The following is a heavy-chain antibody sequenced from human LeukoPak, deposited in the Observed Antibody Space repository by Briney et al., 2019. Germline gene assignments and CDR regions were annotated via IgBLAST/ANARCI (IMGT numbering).Heavy chain of an antibody. CDR2: INPNSGGT. D-gene: IGHD1/OR15-1a*01. CDR1: GYTFTGYY. Sequence: GASVKVSCKASGYTFTGYYMHWVRQAPGQGLEWMGWINPNSGGTNYAQKFQGRVTMTRDTSISTAYMDLSSLRSDDTAVYYCARGREVAGTVSYWGQGSLVTVSS. J-gene: IGHJ4*02. CDR3: ARGREVAGTVSY. V-gene: IGHV1-2*02.